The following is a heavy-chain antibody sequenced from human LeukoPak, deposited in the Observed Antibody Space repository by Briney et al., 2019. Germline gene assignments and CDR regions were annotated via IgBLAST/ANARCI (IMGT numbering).Heavy chain of an antibody. CDR1: GFTFSSYW. CDR2: IKQDGTEK. J-gene: IGHJ4*02. Sequence: GGSLRLSCAACGFTFSSYWMSWVRQARGGGLEWVANIKQDGTEKYYMDTVKGRFSISSDNAKNSLYLQMNALRAEDTAVYSCARDVRPDYWGQGTLVTVST. D-gene: IGHD6-6*01. CDR3: ARDVRPDY. V-gene: IGHV3-7*04.